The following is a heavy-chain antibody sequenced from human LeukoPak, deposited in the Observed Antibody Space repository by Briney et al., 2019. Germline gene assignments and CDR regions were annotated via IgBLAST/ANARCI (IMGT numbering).Heavy chain of an antibody. CDR3: ARAVLATKSEHWFDS. J-gene: IGHJ5*01. D-gene: IGHD2-8*01. V-gene: IGHV4-59*01. Sequence: SETLSLTCTVSGESISGFYWTWIRQPPGKGLEWIGYIYYTGSTNYNSSLKSRVTISVDTSKNQFSLNLSSVTAADTAMYYCARAVLATKSEHWFDSWGQGTLVTVSS. CDR2: IYYTGST. CDR1: GESISGFY.